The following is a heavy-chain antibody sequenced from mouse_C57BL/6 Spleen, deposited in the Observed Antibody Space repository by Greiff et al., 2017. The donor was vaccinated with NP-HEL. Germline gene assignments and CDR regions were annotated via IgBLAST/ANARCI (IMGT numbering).Heavy chain of an antibody. J-gene: IGHJ3*01. D-gene: IGHD2-5*01. V-gene: IGHV5-9*01. CDR3: ARHAYSNWAWFAY. CDR2: ISGGGGNT. Sequence: EVQLVESGGGLVKPGGSLKLSCAASGFTFSSYTMSWVRQTPEKRLEWVATISGGGGNTYYPDSVKGRFTISRDNAKNTLYLQMSSLRSEDTALYYCARHAYSNWAWFAYWGQGTLVTVSA. CDR1: GFTFSSYT.